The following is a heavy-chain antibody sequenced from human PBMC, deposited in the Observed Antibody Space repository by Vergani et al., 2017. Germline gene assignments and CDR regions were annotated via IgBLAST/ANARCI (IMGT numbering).Heavy chain of an antibody. D-gene: IGHD1-26*01. J-gene: IGHJ3*02. Sequence: QVQLVQSGAEVKQPGSSVKVSCKASGGTFSSYAISWVRQAPGPGLEWMGGIIPIFGTANYAQKFQGRVTITADESTSTAYMALSSLRSEATAVYYCASEVGAKAAFDIWGQGTMVTDSS. V-gene: IGHV1-69*01. CDR1: GGTFSSYA. CDR2: IIPIFGTA. CDR3: ASEVGAKAAFDI.